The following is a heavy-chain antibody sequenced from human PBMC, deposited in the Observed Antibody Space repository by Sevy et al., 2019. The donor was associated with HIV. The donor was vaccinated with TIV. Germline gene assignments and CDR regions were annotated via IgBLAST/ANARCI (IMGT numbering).Heavy chain of an antibody. Sequence: SETLSLTCTVSGGSISSYYWSWIRQPPGKGLEWIGYIYYSGSTNYNPSLKSRVTISVDTYKNQSYLKLSSVTAADTAVYYCARAGYSYGRGMDVWGQGTTVTVSS. CDR3: ARAGYSYGRGMDV. J-gene: IGHJ6*02. CDR2: IYYSGST. V-gene: IGHV4-59*01. CDR1: GGSISSYY. D-gene: IGHD5-18*01.